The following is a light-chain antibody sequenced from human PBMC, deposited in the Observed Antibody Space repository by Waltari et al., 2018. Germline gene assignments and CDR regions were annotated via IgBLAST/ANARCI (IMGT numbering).Light chain of an antibody. J-gene: IGLJ1*01. CDR2: DDY. CDR1: KIDYKS. Sequence: YVLTQPPSVSVAPGRTATIACGGDKIDYKSLYWYQQRPGQAPVLVIYDDYDRPSGIPGRFSASNAGNVAALTISGVEVADEADYYCQIWDSRTNQFIFGPGTRLTVV. V-gene: IGLV3-21*04. CDR3: QIWDSRTNQFI.